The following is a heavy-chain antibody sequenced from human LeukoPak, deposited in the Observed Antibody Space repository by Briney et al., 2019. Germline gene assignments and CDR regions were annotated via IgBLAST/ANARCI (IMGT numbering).Heavy chain of an antibody. CDR3: ARAYYDRSGYYLGY. D-gene: IGHD3-22*01. CDR1: GGSISNSNW. V-gene: IGHV4/OR15-8*01. CDR2: IYHSGST. J-gene: IGHJ4*02. Sequence: SETLSLTCVVSGGSISNSNWWRWVRQPPGKGLEWIGEIYHSGSTNYNPSLKSRVTISVDTSKNQFSLKLSSVSAADTAEYYCARAYYDRSGYYLGYWGQGTLVTVSS.